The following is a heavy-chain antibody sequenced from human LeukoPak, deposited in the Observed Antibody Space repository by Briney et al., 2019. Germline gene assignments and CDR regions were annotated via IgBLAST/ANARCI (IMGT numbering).Heavy chain of an antibody. CDR2: INHSGST. CDR1: GGSFSGYY. Sequence: SETLSLTCAVYGGSFSGYYWSWIRQPPGKGLEWIGEINHSGSTNYNPSLKSRVTISVDTSKNQFSLKLSSVTAADTAVYYCARDGSGSYYSWFDPWGQGTLVTVSS. D-gene: IGHD3-10*01. CDR3: ARDGSGSYYSWFDP. V-gene: IGHV4-34*01. J-gene: IGHJ5*02.